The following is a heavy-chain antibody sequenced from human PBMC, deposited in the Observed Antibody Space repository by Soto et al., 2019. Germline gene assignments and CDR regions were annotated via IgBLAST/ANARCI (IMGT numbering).Heavy chain of an antibody. CDR2: ISANNGNT. J-gene: IGHJ6*02. CDR1: GYTFTSYG. V-gene: IGHV1-18*04. Sequence: GASVKVSCKASGYTFTSYGISWVRQAPGQGLEWMGWISANNGNTNYAQKLQGRVTMTTDTSTSTAYMELRSLRSDDTAVYYCARDLGNYYYYGMDVWGQGTTVTVSS. CDR3: ARDLGNYYYYGMDV.